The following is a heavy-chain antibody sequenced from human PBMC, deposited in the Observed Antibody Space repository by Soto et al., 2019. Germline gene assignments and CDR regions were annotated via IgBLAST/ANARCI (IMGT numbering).Heavy chain of an antibody. CDR1: GGTFSSYS. J-gene: IGHJ5*02. D-gene: IGHD3-16*01. CDR3: AREGDTREGRGVFFS. V-gene: IGHV1-69*06. Sequence: SSVKVSCKASGGTFSSYSFSWVRQAPGQGLEWMGGITPIFGTVHYAQNFRGRVTITADKSTSIVHMELSSLRSEDTAVFYCAREGDTREGRGVFFSWGQGTLVTVSS. CDR2: ITPIFGTV.